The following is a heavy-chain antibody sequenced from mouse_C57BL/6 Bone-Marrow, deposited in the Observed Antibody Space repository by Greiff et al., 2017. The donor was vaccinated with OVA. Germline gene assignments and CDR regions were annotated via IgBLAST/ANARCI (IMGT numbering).Heavy chain of an antibody. CDR1: GFTFSDYY. CDR3: ARRGSSYGYWYFDV. Sequence: EVKVVESGGGLVQPGGSLKLSCAASGFTFSDYYMYWVRQTPEKRLEWVAYISNGGGSTYYPDTVKGRFTISRDNAKNTLYLQMSRLRSEDTAMYCCARRGSSYGYWYFDVWGTGTTVTVSS. V-gene: IGHV5-12*01. D-gene: IGHD1-1*01. CDR2: ISNGGGST. J-gene: IGHJ1*03.